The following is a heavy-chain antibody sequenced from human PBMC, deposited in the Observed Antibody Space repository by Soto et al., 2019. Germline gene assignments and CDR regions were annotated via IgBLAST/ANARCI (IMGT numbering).Heavy chain of an antibody. Sequence: GGSLRLSCAASGFTFSSYAMSWVRQAPGKGLEWVSAISGSGGSTYYADSVKGRFTISRDNSKNTLYLQMNSLRAEDTAVYYCAKSPLGSSYDILTGYYYYFDYWGQGTLVTVSS. CDR3: AKSPLGSSYDILTGYYYYFDY. D-gene: IGHD3-9*01. V-gene: IGHV3-23*01. CDR2: ISGSGGST. J-gene: IGHJ4*02. CDR1: GFTFSSYA.